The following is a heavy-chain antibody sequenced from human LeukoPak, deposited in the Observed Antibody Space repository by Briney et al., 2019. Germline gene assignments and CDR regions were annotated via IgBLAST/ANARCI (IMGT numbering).Heavy chain of an antibody. CDR3: ARDGVYYDSKHDAFYI. Sequence: GGSLRLSCAASGFTFSDYYVSWIRQAPGKGLEWVSYISSSGSTIYYADSVKGRFTISRDNAKNSLYLQMNSLRAEDTAVYYWARDGVYYDSKHDAFYIWGQRTKGTGSS. CDR2: ISSSGSTI. V-gene: IGHV3-11*04. J-gene: IGHJ3*02. D-gene: IGHD3-22*01. CDR1: GFTFSDYY.